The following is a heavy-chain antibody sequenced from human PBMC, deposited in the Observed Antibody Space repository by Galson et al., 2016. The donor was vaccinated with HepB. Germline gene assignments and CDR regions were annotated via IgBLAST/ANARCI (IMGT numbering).Heavy chain of an antibody. J-gene: IGHJ6*03. CDR3: ARALLWFGESGGYYMDV. CDR1: GDSISSSQW. V-gene: IGHV4-4*02. Sequence: SETLSLTCGVSGDSISSSQWWSWVRQPPGKGLEWIGEIYNSVRTNYNPSLKSRVTISVDKSKNQLSLRLSSVTAADTAIYYCARALLWFGESGGYYMDVWGKGTTVTVSS. CDR2: IYNSVRT. D-gene: IGHD3-10*01.